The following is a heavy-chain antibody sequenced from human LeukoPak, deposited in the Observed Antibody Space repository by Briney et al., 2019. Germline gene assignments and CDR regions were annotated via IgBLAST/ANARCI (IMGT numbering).Heavy chain of an antibody. V-gene: IGHV3-23*01. J-gene: IGHJ4*02. CDR1: GFTFSSYA. D-gene: IGHD5-12*01. Sequence: GGSLRLSCAASGFTFSSYAMSCVRQAPGKGLEWVSAISGSGGSTNYADSVKGRFTISRDNSKNTLYLEMNRLRPEDTSVYSCSKHVHSGYDYYDCWGQGTLVTVSS. CDR2: ISGSGGST. CDR3: SKHVHSGYDYYDC.